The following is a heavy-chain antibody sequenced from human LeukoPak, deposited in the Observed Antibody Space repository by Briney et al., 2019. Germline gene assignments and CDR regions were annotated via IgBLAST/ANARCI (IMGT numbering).Heavy chain of an antibody. CDR1: GYTFTSYD. J-gene: IGHJ5*02. CDR2: MNPNSGNT. V-gene: IGHV1-8*01. Sequence: ASVKVSCKASGYTFTSYDINWVRQATGQGLEWMGWMNPNSGNTGYAQKFQGRVTMTRNTSISTAYMELSSLRSEDTAVYYCASCIVGANWFDPWGQGILVTVSS. D-gene: IGHD1-26*01. CDR3: ASCIVGANWFDP.